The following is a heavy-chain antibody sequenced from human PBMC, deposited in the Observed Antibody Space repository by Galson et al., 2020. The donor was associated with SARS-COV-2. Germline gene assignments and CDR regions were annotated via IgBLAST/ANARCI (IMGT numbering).Heavy chain of an antibody. CDR1: GFSLSTSGMC. V-gene: IGHV2-70*01. CDR2: IDWDDDK. J-gene: IGHJ6*02. Sequence: SGPTLVKPTQTLTLTCTFSGFSLSTSGMCVSWIRQPPGKALEWLALIDWDDDKYYSTSLKTRLTISKDTSKNQVVLTMTNMDPVDTATYYYARIYLGLEGCSDGSCYNYYYYGMDVWGQGTTVTVSS. CDR3: ARIYLGLEGCSDGSCYNYYYYGMDV. D-gene: IGHD2-15*01.